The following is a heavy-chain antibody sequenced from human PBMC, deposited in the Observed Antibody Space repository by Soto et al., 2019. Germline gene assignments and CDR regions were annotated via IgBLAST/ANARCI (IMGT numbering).Heavy chain of an antibody. CDR1: GGSFSGYY. D-gene: IGHD3-10*01. CDR3: ARDKFPAMVRGVNVGFQH. CDR2: INHSGST. V-gene: IGHV4-34*01. J-gene: IGHJ1*01. Sequence: QVQLQQWGAGLLKPSETLSLTCAVYGGSFSGYYWSWIRQPPGKGLEWIGEINHSGSTNYNPSLKSRVTISVYTSKNQFSLKLSSVTASDTGVYYCARDKFPAMVRGVNVGFQHWGQGTLVTVSS.